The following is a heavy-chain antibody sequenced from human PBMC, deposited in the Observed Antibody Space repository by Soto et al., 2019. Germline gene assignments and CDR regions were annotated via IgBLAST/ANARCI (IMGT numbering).Heavy chain of an antibody. V-gene: IGHV3-33*06. CDR3: AKDLWTKGVLVAIAFDS. Sequence: GGSLRLSCAASGFTFSSYGMHWVRQAPGKGLEWVAVTWYDGSNEYYADSVKGRFTISRDNSKNTLFLQMNSLRAEDTAVYYCAKDLWTKGVLVAIAFDSWGQGTLVTVSS. D-gene: IGHD2-21*01. CDR1: GFTFSSYG. CDR2: TWYDGSNE. J-gene: IGHJ4*02.